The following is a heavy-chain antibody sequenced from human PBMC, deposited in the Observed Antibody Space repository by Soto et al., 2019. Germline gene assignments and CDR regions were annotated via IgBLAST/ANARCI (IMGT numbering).Heavy chain of an antibody. D-gene: IGHD3-10*01. CDR3: ARDAYYGSGRYSFDY. CDR1: GFTFSSYS. J-gene: IGHJ4*02. CDR2: ISSSSSYI. V-gene: IGHV3-21*01. Sequence: EVQLVESGGGLVKPGGSLRLSCAASGFTFSSYSMNWVRQAPGKGLEWVSSISSSSSYIYYADSVKGRFTISRDNAKNSRYLQMNSLRAEDTAVYYCARDAYYGSGRYSFDYWGQGTLVTVSS.